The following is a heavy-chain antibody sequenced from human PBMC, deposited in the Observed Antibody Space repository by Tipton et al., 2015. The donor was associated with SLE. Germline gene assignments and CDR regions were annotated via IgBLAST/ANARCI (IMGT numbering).Heavy chain of an antibody. V-gene: IGHV4-38-2*02. CDR1: GDSVTDDY. Sequence: TLSLTCTVSGDSVTDDYWSWIRQPPGKGLEWIGSIYYSGTTYYNPSLKSRVTILVDTSKNQFSMKLSSATAADTAVYYCARYCSGGSCSGDYWGQGTLVTVSS. CDR2: IYYSGTT. J-gene: IGHJ4*02. D-gene: IGHD2-15*01. CDR3: ARYCSGGSCSGDY.